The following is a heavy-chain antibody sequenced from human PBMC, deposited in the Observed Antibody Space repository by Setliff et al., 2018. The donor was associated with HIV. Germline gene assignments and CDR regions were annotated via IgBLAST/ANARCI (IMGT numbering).Heavy chain of an antibody. Sequence: SETLSLTCGVSGDSITGSFYWAWIRQPPGKGLEWIVNIYPSGSIRPSGTSNYNPSLKGRFTISRDDSKNTLYLQMDSLSTEDTAVYYCILLGMDGALNIWGQGTMVTVSS. V-gene: IGHV4-38-2*01. CDR3: ILLGMDGALNI. J-gene: IGHJ3*02. CDR1: GDSITGSFY. CDR2: IYPSGSIRPSGTS. D-gene: IGHD7-27*01.